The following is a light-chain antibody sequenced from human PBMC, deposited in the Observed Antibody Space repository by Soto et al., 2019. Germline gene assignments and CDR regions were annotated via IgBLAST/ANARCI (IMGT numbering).Light chain of an antibody. CDR2: GAS. J-gene: IGKJ1*01. CDR3: QQYNNWQT. CDR1: QSVSSN. V-gene: IGKV3-15*01. Sequence: EIVMTQSPATLSVSPGERANLSCRASQSVSSNLAWYQQQPGQAPWLLIYGASTRATGIPARFSGSGSGTEFTLTISSRRSEDFAVYYCQQYNNWQTFGQGTKVEIK.